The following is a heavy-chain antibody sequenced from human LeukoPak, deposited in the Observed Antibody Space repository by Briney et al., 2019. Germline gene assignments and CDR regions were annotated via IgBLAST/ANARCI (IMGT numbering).Heavy chain of an antibody. Sequence: GGSLRLSCAASGFTFSNYAMNWVRQAPGKRLEWVSSISNSDATTYYADSVRGRFTISRDNSKNTLYLQMNSLRVEDTAVYYCARCITVFGVVIPEYYYYYMDVWGKGATVTVSS. CDR1: GFTFSNYA. D-gene: IGHD3-3*01. CDR3: ARCITVFGVVIPEYYYYYMDV. V-gene: IGHV3-23*01. CDR2: ISNSDATT. J-gene: IGHJ6*03.